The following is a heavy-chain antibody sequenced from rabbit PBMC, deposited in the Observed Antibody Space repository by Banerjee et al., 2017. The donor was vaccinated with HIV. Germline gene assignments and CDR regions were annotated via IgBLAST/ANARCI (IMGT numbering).Heavy chain of an antibody. Sequence: QSLEESGGDLVKPGASLTLTCTVSGFSFSSGYDMCWVRQAPGKGLEWIADIATSSSGSTYYASWAKGRFTISKTSSTTVTLQMTSLTVADTATYFCATGSGWGGTRLDLWGPGTLVTVS. CDR1: GFSFSSGYD. J-gene: IGHJ3*01. V-gene: IGHV1S40*01. CDR3: ATGSGWGGTRLDL. D-gene: IGHD4-1*01. CDR2: IATSSSGST.